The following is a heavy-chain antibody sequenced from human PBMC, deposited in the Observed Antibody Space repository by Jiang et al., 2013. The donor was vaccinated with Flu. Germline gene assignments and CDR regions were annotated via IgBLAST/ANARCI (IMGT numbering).Heavy chain of an antibody. V-gene: IGHV3-30*02. CDR2: IRYDGSNK. D-gene: IGHD3-3*01. CDR3: AKSYYDFWSGYYGIDY. Sequence: QLVESGGGVVQPGGSLRLSCAASGFTFSSYGMHWVRQAPGKGLEWVAFIRYDGSNKYYADSVKGRFTISRDNSKNTLYLQMNSLRAEDTAVYYCAKSYYDFWSGYYGIDYWGQGTLVTVSS. CDR1: GFTFSSYG. J-gene: IGHJ4*02.